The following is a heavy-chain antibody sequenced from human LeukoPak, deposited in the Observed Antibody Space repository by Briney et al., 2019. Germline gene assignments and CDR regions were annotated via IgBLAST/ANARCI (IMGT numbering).Heavy chain of an antibody. CDR3: ARASTITVRPGGFYHYYMDV. V-gene: IGHV3-48*02. CDR1: GFTFSYYN. Sequence: GGSLRLSCAASGFTFSYYNMNWVRQAPGKGLEWVSYISSSSSTIYYADSVKGRFTITRDNAKNSQFLQMNSLRDEDTAVYYCARASTITVRPGGFYHYYMDVWGKGTTVTVSS. D-gene: IGHD6-6*01. J-gene: IGHJ6*03. CDR2: ISSSSSTI.